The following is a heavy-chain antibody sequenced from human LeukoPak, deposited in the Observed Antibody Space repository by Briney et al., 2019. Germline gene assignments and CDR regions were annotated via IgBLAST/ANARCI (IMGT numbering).Heavy chain of an antibody. J-gene: IGHJ4*02. Sequence: ASVKVSCKASGYTFTSHYMHWVRQAPGQGFEWMGIINLSGGSTTYAQKFQGRVTMTRDTSTSTVYMELSSLRSEDTALYYCARDVIAAPGDTLWYWGQGTLVTVSS. CDR1: GYTFTSHY. CDR3: ARDVIAAPGDTLWY. CDR2: INLSGGST. D-gene: IGHD6-13*01. V-gene: IGHV1-46*01.